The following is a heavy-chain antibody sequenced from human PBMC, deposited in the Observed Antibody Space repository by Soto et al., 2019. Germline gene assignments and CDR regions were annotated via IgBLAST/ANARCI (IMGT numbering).Heavy chain of an antibody. J-gene: IGHJ4*02. CDR2: IWDDGSNK. D-gene: IGHD1-26*01. CDR1: GFTFSSYG. V-gene: IGHV3-33*01. Sequence: GGSLRLSCAASGFTFSSYGMHWVRQAPGKGLEWVAFIWDDGSNKYYVDSGKGRFTISRDNSKNTAYLQMSSLRVEDTAVYYCARGASTMAGALDYWGQGSLVTVSS. CDR3: ARGASTMAGALDY.